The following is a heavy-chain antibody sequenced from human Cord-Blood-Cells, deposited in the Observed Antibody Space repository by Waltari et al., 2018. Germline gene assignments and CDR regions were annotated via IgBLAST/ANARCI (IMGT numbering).Heavy chain of an antibody. D-gene: IGHD4-17*01. V-gene: IGHV1-8*03. Sequence: NPNSGNTGYAQKFQGRVTITRNTSISTAYMELSSLRSEDTAVYYCARGPLPTTADPFDYWGQGTLVTVSS. CDR2: NPNSGNT. J-gene: IGHJ4*02. CDR3: ARGPLPTTADPFDY.